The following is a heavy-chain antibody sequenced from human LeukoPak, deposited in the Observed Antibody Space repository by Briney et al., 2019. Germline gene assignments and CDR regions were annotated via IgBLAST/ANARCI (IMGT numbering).Heavy chain of an antibody. CDR2: ISRSSSTI. J-gene: IGHJ4*02. V-gene: IGHV3-48*02. CDR1: GFSFSSYS. D-gene: IGHD6-19*01. Sequence: GGSLRLSCAASGFSFSSYSMNWVRQAPGKGLEWISYISRSSSTIFYADSVKGRFTISRDNAKNSLYLQMNSLRDEDTALYYCAREGDPPGQWLLPGFDYWGQGTLVTVSS. CDR3: AREGDPPGQWLLPGFDY.